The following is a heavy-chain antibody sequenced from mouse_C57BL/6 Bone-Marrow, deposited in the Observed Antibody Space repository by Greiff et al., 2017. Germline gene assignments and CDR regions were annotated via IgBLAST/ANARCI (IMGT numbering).Heavy chain of an antibody. CDR2: IHPNSGST. CDR3: ARGKFYGSSYDWFAY. J-gene: IGHJ3*01. CDR1: GYTFTSYW. Sequence: VQLQQPGAELVKPGASVKLSCKASGYTFTSYWMHWVKQRPGQGLEWIGMIHPNSGSTNYNEKFKSKATLTVDKSSSTAYMQLSSLTSEDSAVYYCARGKFYGSSYDWFAYWGQGTLVTVSA. D-gene: IGHD1-1*01. V-gene: IGHV1-64*01.